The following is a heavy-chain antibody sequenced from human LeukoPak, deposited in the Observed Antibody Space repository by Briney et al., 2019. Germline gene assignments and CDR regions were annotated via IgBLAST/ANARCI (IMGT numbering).Heavy chain of an antibody. J-gene: IGHJ4*02. V-gene: IGHV3-30*02. D-gene: IGHD1/OR15-1a*01. Sequence: GGSLRLSCTASGFIFSDYGMHWVRQAPGKGLEWVTFIRHDGSNKYYVDSVKGRFTISRDNSKSMVYLQMNSLRSEDTAVYYCAKEGTASKPSDLDYWGQGTLVTVSS. CDR1: GFIFSDYG. CDR3: AKEGTASKPSDLDY. CDR2: IRHDGSNK.